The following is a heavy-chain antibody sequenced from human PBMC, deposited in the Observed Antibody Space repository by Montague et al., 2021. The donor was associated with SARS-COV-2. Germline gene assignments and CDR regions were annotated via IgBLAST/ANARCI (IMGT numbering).Heavy chain of an antibody. CDR2: SYHSGTT. CDR3: ARAPYYGPGKPYQFDY. CDR1: GYSINSNYY. Sequence: SETLSLTCTVSGYSINSNYYWGWIRQPPGKGLEWIGCSYHSGTTHYHPSLKSRVTISQDTSNNHFSLQVTSVTAADTAVNYCARAPYYGPGKPYQFDYWGRGTLVTVSS. D-gene: IGHD3-10*01. J-gene: IGHJ4*02. V-gene: IGHV4-38-2*02.